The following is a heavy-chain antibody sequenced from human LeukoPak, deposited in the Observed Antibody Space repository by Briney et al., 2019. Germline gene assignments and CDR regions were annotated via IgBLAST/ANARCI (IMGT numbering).Heavy chain of an antibody. CDR3: ARVGSFSSSWYGDAFDI. V-gene: IGHV1-2*02. Sequence: GASVKVSCKASAYTFTGYYMHWVRQAPGQGLEWMGWIYPNSGGTNYAQKFQGRVTMTRDTSISTAYMELSRLRSDDTAVYYCARVGSFSSSWYGDAFDIWGQGTMVTVSS. CDR2: IYPNSGGT. D-gene: IGHD6-13*01. J-gene: IGHJ3*02. CDR1: AYTFTGYY.